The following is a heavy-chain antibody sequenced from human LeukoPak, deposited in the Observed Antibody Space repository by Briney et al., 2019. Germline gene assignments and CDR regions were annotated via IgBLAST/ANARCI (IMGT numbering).Heavy chain of an antibody. CDR1: GFTFSSYS. CDR3: ARVHRRNWLDP. V-gene: IGHV3-21*01. Sequence: GGSLRLSCAASGFTFSSYSMNWVRQAPGKGLEWVSSISSSSSYIYYADSVKGRFTISRDNAKNSLYLQMSSLRAEDTAVYYCARVHRRNWLDPWGQGTLVTVSS. J-gene: IGHJ5*02. CDR2: ISSSSSYI.